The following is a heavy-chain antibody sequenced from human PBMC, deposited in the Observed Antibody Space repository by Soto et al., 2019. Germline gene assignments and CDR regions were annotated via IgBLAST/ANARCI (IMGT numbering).Heavy chain of an antibody. V-gene: IGHV4-30-2*01. CDR3: ARLLRLYYFDY. Sequence: SETLSLTCAVSGGSISSGGYSWSWIRQPPGKGLEWIGYIYHSGSTYYNPSLKSRVTISVDRSKNQFSLKLSSVTAADTAVYYCARLLRLYYFDYWGQGTLVTVS. CDR2: IYHSGST. CDR1: GGSISSGGYS. D-gene: IGHD4-17*01. J-gene: IGHJ4*02.